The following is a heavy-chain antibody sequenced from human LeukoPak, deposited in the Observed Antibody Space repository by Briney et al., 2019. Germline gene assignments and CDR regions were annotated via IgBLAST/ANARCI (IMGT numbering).Heavy chain of an antibody. CDR1: GGSISSYY. Sequence: SETLSLTRTVSGGSISSYYWSWIRQPPGKGLDWIGYIYYSGSTNYNPSLKSRVTISVDTSKNQFSLKLSSVTAADTAVYYCARRAGYSSSWDTTDAFDIWGQGTMVTVSS. V-gene: IGHV4-59*01. J-gene: IGHJ3*02. D-gene: IGHD6-13*01. CDR2: IYYSGST. CDR3: ARRAGYSSSWDTTDAFDI.